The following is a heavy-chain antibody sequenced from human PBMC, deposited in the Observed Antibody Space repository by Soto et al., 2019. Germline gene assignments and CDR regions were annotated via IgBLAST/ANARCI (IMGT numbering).Heavy chain of an antibody. D-gene: IGHD5-12*01. CDR2: INHSGST. Sequence: QVQLQQWGAGLLKPSETLSLTCAVYGGSFSGYYWSWIRQPPGKGLEWIVDINHSGSTNYNPSLKGRVTIAVDTSKNQLSMNLSYVTASDTAVYYCARVGYRGYVRDGTTKWFDPWVQGTLVTVSS. J-gene: IGHJ5*02. CDR1: GGSFSGYY. V-gene: IGHV4-34*01. CDR3: ARVGYRGYVRDGTTKWFDP.